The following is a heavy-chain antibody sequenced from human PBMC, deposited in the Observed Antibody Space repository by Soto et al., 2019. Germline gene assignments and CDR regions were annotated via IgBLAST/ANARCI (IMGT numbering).Heavy chain of an antibody. CDR3: ARGGYSSGWYSPYYSDY. V-gene: IGHV4-59*01. CDR2: IYYSGST. CDR1: GGSISSYY. J-gene: IGHJ4*02. Sequence: QVQLQESGPGLVKPSETLSLTCTVSGGSISSYYWSWIRQPPGKGLEWIGYIYYSGSTNYNPSLKSRVTISVDTSKNQFSLKLSSVTAADTAVYYCARGGYSSGWYSPYYSDYWGQGTLVTVSS. D-gene: IGHD6-19*01.